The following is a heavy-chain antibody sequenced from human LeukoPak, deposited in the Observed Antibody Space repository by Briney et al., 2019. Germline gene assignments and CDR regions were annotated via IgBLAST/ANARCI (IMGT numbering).Heavy chain of an antibody. D-gene: IGHD5/OR15-5a*01. CDR1: GYTFTSYA. J-gene: IGHJ5*02. V-gene: IGHV1-3*01. CDR3: ARGRALVFWFDP. Sequence: ASVKVSCKASGYTFTSYAMHWVRQAPGQRLEWMGWINAGNGNTKYSQKFQGRVTITRDTSASTAYMELSSLRSEDTAVYYCARGRALVFWFDPWGQGTLVTVSS. CDR2: INAGNGNT.